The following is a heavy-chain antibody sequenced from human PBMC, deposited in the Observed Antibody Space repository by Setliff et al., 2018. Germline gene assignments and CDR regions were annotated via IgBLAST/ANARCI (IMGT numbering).Heavy chain of an antibody. V-gene: IGHV4-39*07. CDR2: INYYGSIFDDGTTYST. D-gene: IGHD5-12*01. CDR1: GGSISNSTFY. Sequence: ASETLSLTCTVSGGSISNSTFYWGWIRPPPGKGLEWIGSINYYGSIFDDGTTYSTYYNPSLKSRATISIDTSKSQFSLKLSSMTPADTALYYCARNPDFLQYSFDLWGRGTLVTVSS. J-gene: IGHJ2*01. CDR3: ARNPDFLQYSFDL.